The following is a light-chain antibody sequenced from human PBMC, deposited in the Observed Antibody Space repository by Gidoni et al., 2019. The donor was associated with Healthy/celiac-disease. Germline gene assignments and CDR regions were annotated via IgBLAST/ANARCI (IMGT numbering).Light chain of an antibody. J-gene: IGLJ1*01. CDR3: NSYAGSQGV. V-gene: IGLV2-8*01. Sequence: QSALTQPPSASGSPGQSVTIPCTGTSSDVGGYNFVSWYQQHPGKAPKLLIYEVSKRPSGVPDRFSGSKSGNTASLTVSGLQAEDEADYYCNSYAGSQGVFGTGTKVTVL. CDR1: SSDVGGYNF. CDR2: EVS.